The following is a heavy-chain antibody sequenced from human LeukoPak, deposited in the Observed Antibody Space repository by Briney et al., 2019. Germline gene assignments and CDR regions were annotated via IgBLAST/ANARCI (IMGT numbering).Heavy chain of an antibody. CDR3: PRSSGSRYYIHL. D-gene: IGHD1-26*01. Sequence: PSETLSLTCIVSRDSISTYYWSWIRQPPGKRLEWIGFIHYTGSTNYNPSLKSRVTISVDTSKNQFSLKLNSVTAGDTAVYFCPRSSGSRYYIHLWRQGTLVSVSS. CDR2: IHYTGST. V-gene: IGHV4-59*01. CDR1: RDSISTYY. J-gene: IGHJ4*02.